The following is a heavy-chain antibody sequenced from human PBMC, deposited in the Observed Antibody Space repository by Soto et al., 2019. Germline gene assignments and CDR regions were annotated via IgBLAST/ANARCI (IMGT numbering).Heavy chain of an antibody. Sequence: EVQLVESGGGLVQAGGSLRLFCAVSGFTFSSYEMNWVRQAPGKGLEWVSYIGTSGKTIYYADSVRGRFTISRDNAKNSLYLQMNSLRDEDTAVYFCARDPAIYSGKFDYGLDVWGRGTTVTVSS. J-gene: IGHJ6*02. D-gene: IGHD4-4*01. CDR3: ARDPAIYSGKFDYGLDV. CDR2: IGTSGKTI. V-gene: IGHV3-48*03. CDR1: GFTFSSYE.